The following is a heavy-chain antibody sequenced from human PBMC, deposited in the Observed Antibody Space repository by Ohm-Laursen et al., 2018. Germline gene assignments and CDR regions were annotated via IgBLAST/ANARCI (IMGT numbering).Heavy chain of an antibody. V-gene: IGHV3-7*01. CDR2: IKQDRSEK. Sequence: SLRLSCAASGFTFSDYWMSWVRQAPGKGLEWVANIKQDRSEKNYVDSVKGRFTISRDNAKNSVYLQMNSLRAEDTAVYYCARGGCSRTSCYPFDSWGQGTLVTVSS. J-gene: IGHJ4*02. D-gene: IGHD2-2*01. CDR3: ARGGCSRTSCYPFDS. CDR1: GFTFSDYW.